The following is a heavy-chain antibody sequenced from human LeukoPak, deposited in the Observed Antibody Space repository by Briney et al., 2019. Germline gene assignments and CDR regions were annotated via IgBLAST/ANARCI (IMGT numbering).Heavy chain of an antibody. CDR2: IIPIFGTA. CDR1: GGTFSSYA. J-gene: IGHJ3*02. V-gene: IGHV1-69*05. Sequence: SVKVSCKASGGTFSSYAISWVRQAPGQGLEWMGGIIPIFGTANYAQKFQGRVTITTDESTSTAYMELSSLRSEDTAVYYCAGNGDGVDYSNSYDAFDIWGQGTMVTVSS. CDR3: AGNGDGVDYSNSYDAFDI. D-gene: IGHD4-11*01.